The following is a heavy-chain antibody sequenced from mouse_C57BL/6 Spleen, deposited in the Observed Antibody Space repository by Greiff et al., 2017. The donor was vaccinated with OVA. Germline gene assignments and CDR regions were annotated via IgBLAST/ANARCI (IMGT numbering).Heavy chain of an antibody. CDR3: ARGGQTGDFDD. CDR2: IYPGDGDT. V-gene: IGHV1-80*01. Sequence: VKLQESGAELVKPGASVKISCKASGYAFSSYWMNWVKPRPGKGLEWIGQIYPGDGDTNYNGKFKGKATLTADKSSSTAYMQLSSLTSEDSAVYFCARGGQTGDFDDWGQGTTLTVSS. D-gene: IGHD4-1*01. J-gene: IGHJ2*01. CDR1: GYAFSSYW.